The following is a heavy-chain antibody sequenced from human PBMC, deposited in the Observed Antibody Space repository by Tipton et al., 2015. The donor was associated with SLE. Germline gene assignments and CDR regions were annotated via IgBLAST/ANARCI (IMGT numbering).Heavy chain of an antibody. V-gene: IGHV1-18*04. Sequence: QLVQSGAEVKKPGASVKVSCKSSGYTFTDNYIHWVRQAPGQGLEWMGWISAYNGNTNYAQKLQGRVTMTTDTSTSTAYMELRSLRSDDTAVYYCAFGTRPSGFWSGYYNYYYGMDVWGQGTTVTVSS. CDR2: ISAYNGNT. CDR3: AFGTRPSGFWSGYYNYYYGMDV. D-gene: IGHD3-3*01. J-gene: IGHJ6*02. CDR1: GYTFTDNY.